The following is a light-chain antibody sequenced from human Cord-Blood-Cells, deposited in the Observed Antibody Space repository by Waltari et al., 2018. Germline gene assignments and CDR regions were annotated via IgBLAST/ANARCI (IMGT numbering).Light chain of an antibody. CDR1: SSDVSGYNY. CDR2: DVS. J-gene: IGLJ3*02. V-gene: IGLV2-11*01. Sequence: QSALTQPRSVSGSPGQSVTISCTGTSSDVSGYNYVSWYQQHPGKAPKLMIYDVSKRPSGVPDRFSGSKSGNTPSLTISGLQAEDEADYYCCSYAGSYTWVFGGGTKLTVL. CDR3: CSYAGSYTWV.